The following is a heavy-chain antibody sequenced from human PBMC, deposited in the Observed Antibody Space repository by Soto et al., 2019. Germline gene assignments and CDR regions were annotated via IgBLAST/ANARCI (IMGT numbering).Heavy chain of an antibody. D-gene: IGHD3-9*01. J-gene: IGHJ3*02. Sequence: SETLSLTCTVSGGSISSYYWSWIRQPPGKGLEWIGYIYYSGSTNYNPSLKSRVTISVDTSKNQFSLKLISVTAADTAVYYCARHLRYFDWLSNSPPAFDIWGQGTMVTVSS. CDR2: IYYSGST. V-gene: IGHV4-59*08. CDR3: ARHLRYFDWLSNSPPAFDI. CDR1: GGSISSYY.